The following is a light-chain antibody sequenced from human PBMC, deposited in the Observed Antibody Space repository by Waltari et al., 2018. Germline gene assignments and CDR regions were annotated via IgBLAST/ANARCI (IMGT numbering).Light chain of an antibody. Sequence: EIVLTQSPGTLSLSPGERATLSCRASQSVSSSYLAWYQQKPGQAPRLLIYGAFNRATGSPDRFSGSGSGTDFTLTINRLEPEDFAVYYCQQYGRSFGQGTRLEIK. CDR3: QQYGRS. J-gene: IGKJ5*01. V-gene: IGKV3-20*01. CDR2: GAF. CDR1: QSVSSSY.